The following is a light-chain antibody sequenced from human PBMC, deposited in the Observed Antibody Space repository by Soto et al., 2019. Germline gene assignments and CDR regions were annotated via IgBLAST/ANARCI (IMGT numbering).Light chain of an antibody. V-gene: IGLV2-14*01. CDR2: EVT. CDR1: SSDVGGYNY. CDR3: SSYTSSINVV. Sequence: QSVLTQPASVSGSPGQSITISCIGTSSDVGGYNYVSWYQQHPGKAPKLMIYEVTNRPSGVSNRFSGSKSGNTASLTISGLQAEDEADYYCSSYTSSINVVFGTGTKLTVL. J-gene: IGLJ1*01.